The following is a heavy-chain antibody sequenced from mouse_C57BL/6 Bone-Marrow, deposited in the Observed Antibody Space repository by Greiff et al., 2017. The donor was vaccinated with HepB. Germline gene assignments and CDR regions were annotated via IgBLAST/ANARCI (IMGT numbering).Heavy chain of an antibody. CDR2: IWRGGST. Sequence: VKLMESGPGLVQPSQSLSITCTVSGFSLTSYGVHWVRQSPGKGLEWLGVIWRGGSTDYNAAFMSRLSITKDNSKSQVFFKMNSLQAYDTAIYYCAKNGGDSSGYVYFDVWGTGTTVTVSS. D-gene: IGHD3-2*02. CDR3: AKNGGDSSGYVYFDV. V-gene: IGHV2-5*01. CDR1: GFSLTSYG. J-gene: IGHJ1*03.